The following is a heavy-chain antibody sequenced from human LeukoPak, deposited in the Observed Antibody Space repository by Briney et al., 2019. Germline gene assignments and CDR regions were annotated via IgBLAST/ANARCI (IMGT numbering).Heavy chain of an antibody. J-gene: IGHJ4*02. CDR2: INEDGSYK. D-gene: IGHD2-21*02. Sequence: PGGSLRLSCAASEFDFSSHAMTWVRQAPGKGLEWVANINEDGSYKYHADSVKGRLTISRDNAKNSLYLQMNSLRAEDTAVYYCARDATRGGDNDYWGQGTRVIVSS. CDR1: EFDFSSHA. V-gene: IGHV3-7*01. CDR3: ARDATRGGDNDY.